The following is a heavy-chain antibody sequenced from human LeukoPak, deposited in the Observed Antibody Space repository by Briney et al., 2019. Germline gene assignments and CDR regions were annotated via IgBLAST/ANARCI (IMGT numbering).Heavy chain of an antibody. CDR2: IYYSGST. V-gene: IGHV4-61*01. J-gene: IGHJ6*02. CDR3: ARDNYDFWSGYSSCYYGMDV. D-gene: IGHD3-3*01. CDR1: GGSVSSGSYY. Sequence: SETLSLTCTVSGGSVSSGSYYWSWIRQPPGKGLEWIGYIYYSGSTNYNPSLKSRVTISVDTSKNQFSLKLSSVTAADTAVYYCARDNYDFWSGYSSCYYGMDVWGQGTTVTVSS.